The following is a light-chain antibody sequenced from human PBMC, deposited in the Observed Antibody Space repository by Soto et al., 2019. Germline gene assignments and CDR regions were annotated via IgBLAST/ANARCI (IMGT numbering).Light chain of an antibody. CDR1: QSVSSN. V-gene: IGKV3-15*01. J-gene: IGKJ5*01. CDR3: QQYNNWPIT. CDR2: GAS. Sequence: DIVMTQSPATLSVSPGARATLSCRASQSVSSNLAWYQQKPGQAPRLLIYGASTRATGLPARFSGSGSGTEFTLTISGLQSEDFAVYYCQQYNNWPITFGQGTRLEIK.